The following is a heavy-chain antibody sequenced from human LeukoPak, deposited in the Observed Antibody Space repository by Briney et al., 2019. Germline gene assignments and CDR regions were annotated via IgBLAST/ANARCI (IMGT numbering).Heavy chain of an antibody. D-gene: IGHD1-7*01. CDR2: IYYGGST. CDR3: ARGWNYKGPLDF. Sequence: SETLCLTCSVSGGSIGDYYWSWVRQPPGEGLELIGYIYYGGSTSYSPSLKTRVTISVDTSKNQFSLRVTSVTAADTAVYYCARGWNYKGPLDFWGQGALVTVSS. CDR1: GGSIGDYY. V-gene: IGHV4-59*01. J-gene: IGHJ4*02.